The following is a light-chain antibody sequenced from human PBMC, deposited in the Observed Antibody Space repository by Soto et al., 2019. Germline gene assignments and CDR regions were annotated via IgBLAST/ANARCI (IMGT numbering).Light chain of an antibody. Sequence: SYELTQQPSVSVAPGQTASITCGGNNIGTRDVHWYQQKPGQAPVLVIHSDSDRPSGIPERFSGSNSGNTATLTISRVEAGDEADYYCQVCDTSDVVFGGGTKLTVL. J-gene: IGLJ2*01. CDR2: SDS. CDR3: QVCDTSDVV. CDR1: NIGTRD. V-gene: IGLV3-21*04.